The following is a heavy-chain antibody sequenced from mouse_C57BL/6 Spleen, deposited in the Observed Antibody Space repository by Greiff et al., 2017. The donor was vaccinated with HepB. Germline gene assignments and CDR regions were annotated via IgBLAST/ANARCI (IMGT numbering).Heavy chain of an antibody. Sequence: EVKLQESGPGLAKPSQTLSLTCSVTGYSITSDYWNWIRKFPGNKLEYMGYISYSGSTYYNPSLKSRISITRDTSKNQYYLQLNSVTTEDTATYYCARYPSPYYGSSYGYFDYWGQGTTLTVSS. V-gene: IGHV3-8*01. CDR3: ARYPSPYYGSSYGYFDY. CDR1: GYSITSDY. J-gene: IGHJ2*01. D-gene: IGHD1-1*01. CDR2: ISYSGST.